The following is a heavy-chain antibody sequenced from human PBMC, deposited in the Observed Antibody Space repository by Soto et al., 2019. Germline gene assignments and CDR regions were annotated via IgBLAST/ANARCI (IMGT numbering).Heavy chain of an antibody. D-gene: IGHD3-16*02. CDR2: MNPNSGNT. J-gene: IGHJ5*02. V-gene: IGHV1-8*01. Sequence: ASVKVSCKASGYTFTSYDIYCVRQATGQGLEWMGWMNPNSGNTGYAQKFQGRVTMTRNTSISTAYMELSSLRSEDTAVYYCAVLSYDYIWGSYRNTDSFDPWGQGTLVTVSS. CDR3: AVLSYDYIWGSYRNTDSFDP. CDR1: GYTFTSYD.